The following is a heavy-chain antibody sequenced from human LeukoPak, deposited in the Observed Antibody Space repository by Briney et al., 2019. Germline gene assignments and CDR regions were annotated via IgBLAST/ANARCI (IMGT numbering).Heavy chain of an antibody. CDR1: GGSISSHY. J-gene: IGHJ5*02. D-gene: IGHD3-22*01. Sequence: PSETLSLTCTVSGGSISSHYWSWMRQPAGKGLEWIGRIYTSGSTNYNPSLKSRVTMSVDTSKNQFSLKLSSVTAADTAVYYCARDRYDSSGHWFDPWGQGTLVTVSS. CDR2: IYTSGST. V-gene: IGHV4-4*07. CDR3: ARDRYDSSGHWFDP.